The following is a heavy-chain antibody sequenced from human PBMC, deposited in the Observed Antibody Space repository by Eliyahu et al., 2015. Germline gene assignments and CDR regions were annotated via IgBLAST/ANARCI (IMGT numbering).Heavy chain of an antibody. J-gene: IGHJ4*02. Sequence: EVQLLESGGGLVQPGGSLRLSFAASGFXFSSYAMHWVRQAPGKGLDWVSFITNSGDSTFYSDSVKGRFTISRDNSKNTLYLQMNSLRAEDTAVYYCAKTTYTSSNNLDYWGQGTLVTVAS. CDR1: GFXFSSYA. V-gene: IGHV3-23*01. CDR2: ITNSGDST. CDR3: AKTTYTSSNNLDY. D-gene: IGHD6-6*01.